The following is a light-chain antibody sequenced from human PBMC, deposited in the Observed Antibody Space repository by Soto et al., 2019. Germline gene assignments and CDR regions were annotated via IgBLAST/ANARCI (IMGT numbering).Light chain of an antibody. CDR1: QSVSNY. J-gene: IGKJ4*01. Sequence: EIVFTQSPATPSLSPGGRANLSRRASQSVSNYLSRYQQKPGQAPRLLIYDASNRATGIPARFSGSGSGTDFTLTISSLEPEDFAVYYCQQRSNWLTFGGGTKVDIK. CDR3: QQRSNWLT. V-gene: IGKV3-11*01. CDR2: DAS.